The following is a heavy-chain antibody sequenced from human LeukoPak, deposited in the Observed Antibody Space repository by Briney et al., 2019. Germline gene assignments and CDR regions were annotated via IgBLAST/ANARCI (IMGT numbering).Heavy chain of an antibody. Sequence: ASVKVSCKASGYTFTSYDINWVRQATGQGLEWMGWMNPNSGNTGYAQKFQGRVTITRNTSISTAYMELSSLRSEDTAVYYCAAGLRYFDWLLWNLDYWGQGTLVTVSS. CDR2: MNPNSGNT. D-gene: IGHD3-9*01. J-gene: IGHJ4*02. CDR1: GYTFTSYD. CDR3: AAGLRYFDWLLWNLDY. V-gene: IGHV1-8*03.